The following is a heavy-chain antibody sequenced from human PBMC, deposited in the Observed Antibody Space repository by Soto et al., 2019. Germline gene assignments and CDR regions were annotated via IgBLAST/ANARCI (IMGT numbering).Heavy chain of an antibody. D-gene: IGHD3-22*01. Sequence: PGGSLRLSCVGSGFSFKNTSMSWVRQAPGKGLEWVGRIKSKAYGEATDYTASLKGRFTISRDDSKNTLYLQMDSLKTEDTAVYYCTPGGHYYDTSGYIEPVLFFHIWGQGTMVTVSS. J-gene: IGHJ3*02. CDR2: IKSKAYGEAT. CDR3: TPGGHYYDTSGYIEPVLFFHI. CDR1: GFSFKNTS. V-gene: IGHV3-15*01.